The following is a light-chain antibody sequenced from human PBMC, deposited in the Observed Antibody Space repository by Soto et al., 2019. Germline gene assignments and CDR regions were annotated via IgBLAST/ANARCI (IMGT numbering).Light chain of an antibody. Sequence: DIQMTQSPSTLSASVGDRVTITCRASQTISSWLAWYQQKPGKAPKLLIYKASSLESGVPSRFSGSGSGTEFTLTISSLQPDDFATYYCQHCNSYPVTFGQGTKVDIK. CDR1: QTISSW. CDR2: KAS. V-gene: IGKV1-5*03. J-gene: IGKJ1*01. CDR3: QHCNSYPVT.